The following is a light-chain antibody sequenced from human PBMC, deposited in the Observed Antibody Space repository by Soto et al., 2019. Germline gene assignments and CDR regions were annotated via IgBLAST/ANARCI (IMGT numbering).Light chain of an antibody. Sequence: SALTQPASVSGSPGQSITISCTGTSSDVGDYNFVSWYQHHPGRAPKLILYDVTYRPSGVPNRFSGSKSGNTASLTISGLQAEDEADYYCTSYTSSINPYVFGTGTKLTVL. CDR2: DVT. J-gene: IGLJ1*01. CDR1: SSDVGDYNF. CDR3: TSYTSSINPYV. V-gene: IGLV2-14*03.